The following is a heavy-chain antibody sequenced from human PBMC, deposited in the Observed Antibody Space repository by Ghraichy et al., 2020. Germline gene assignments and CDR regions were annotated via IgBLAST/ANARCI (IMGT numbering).Heavy chain of an antibody. CDR3: ARGAIIGGKWGGFYFDY. D-gene: IGHD1-26*01. CDR2: INSDGSIT. J-gene: IGHJ4*02. V-gene: IGHV3-74*01. CDR1: GFTFSSYW. Sequence: GGSLRLSCAASGFTFSSYWMHWVRQAPGKGLVWVSRINSDGSITNYADSVKGRFTISRDNAKNTLYLQMNSLRAEDTALYYCARGAIIGGKWGGFYFDYWGQGALVTVSS.